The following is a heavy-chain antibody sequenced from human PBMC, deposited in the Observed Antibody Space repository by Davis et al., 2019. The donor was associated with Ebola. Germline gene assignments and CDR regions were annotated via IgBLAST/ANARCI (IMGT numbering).Heavy chain of an antibody. CDR2: TNLKNGVT. Sequence: ASVKVSCKASGYTFTAYHIHWVRQAPGQGLEWLGWTNLKNGVTNYAQKFQGRVTMTRDTSISTAYMELTSLTSDDTAVYYCARGLGYCSSTSCHGWLDYWGQGTLVTVSS. CDR3: ARGLGYCSSTSCHGWLDY. V-gene: IGHV1-2*02. J-gene: IGHJ4*02. CDR1: GYTFTAYH. D-gene: IGHD2-2*01.